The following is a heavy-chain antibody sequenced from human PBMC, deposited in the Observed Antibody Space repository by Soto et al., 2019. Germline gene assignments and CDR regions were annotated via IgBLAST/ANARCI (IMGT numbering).Heavy chain of an antibody. V-gene: IGHV3-21*01. J-gene: IGHJ6*02. Sequence: LRLSCAASGFTFSSYSMNWVRQAPGKGLEWVSSISSSSSYIYYADSVKGRFTISRDNAKNSLYLQMNSLRAEDTAVYYCARGRIYYYYYGMDVWGQGTTVTVSS. CDR2: ISSSSSYI. CDR1: GFTFSSYS. CDR3: ARGRIYYYYYGMDV.